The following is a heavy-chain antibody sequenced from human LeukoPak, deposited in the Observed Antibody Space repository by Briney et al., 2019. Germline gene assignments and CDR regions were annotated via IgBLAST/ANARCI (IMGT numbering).Heavy chain of an antibody. J-gene: IGHJ4*02. Sequence: SETLSLTCTVSGGSINTRIYYWGWIRQPPGKGLEWIGTIYYSGSTYYSPSLKSRVTISVDTSKNQFSLKLSSVTAADTAIYYCARLTRSYFDYWGQGTLVTVSS. V-gene: IGHV4-39*01. CDR3: ARLTRSYFDY. CDR1: GGSINTRIYY. CDR2: IYYSGST.